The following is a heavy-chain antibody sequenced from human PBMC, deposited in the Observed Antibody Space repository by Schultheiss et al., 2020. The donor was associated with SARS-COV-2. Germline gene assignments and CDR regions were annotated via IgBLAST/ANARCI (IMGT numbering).Heavy chain of an antibody. CDR3: AVGLTDAFDI. CDR1: GFTFSSYS. D-gene: IGHD6-19*01. V-gene: IGHV3-48*04. CDR2: ISSSSSTI. J-gene: IGHJ3*02. Sequence: GESLKISCAASGFTFSSYSMNWVRQAPGKGLEWVSYISSSSSTIYYADSVKGRFTISRDNAKNSLYLQMNSLRAEDTAVYYCAVGLTDAFDIWGQGTMVTVSS.